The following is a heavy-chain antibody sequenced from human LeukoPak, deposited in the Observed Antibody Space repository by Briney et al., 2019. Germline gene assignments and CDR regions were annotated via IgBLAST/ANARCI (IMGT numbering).Heavy chain of an antibody. J-gene: IGHJ6*02. Sequence: ASVKVSCKASGYTFTNYGISWVRQAPGQGLEWMGWISAYNGNTNYAQKLQGRVTMTTDTSTSTAYMELRSLRSDDTAVYYCARFRGGSGSLLGYYYYYYGMDVWGQGTTVTVSS. CDR1: GYTFTNYG. V-gene: IGHV1-18*01. CDR3: ARFRGGSGSLLGYYYYYYGMDV. D-gene: IGHD3-10*01. CDR2: ISAYNGNT.